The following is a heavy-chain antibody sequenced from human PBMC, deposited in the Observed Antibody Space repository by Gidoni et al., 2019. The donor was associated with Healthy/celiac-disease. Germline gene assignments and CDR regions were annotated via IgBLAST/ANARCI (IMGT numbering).Heavy chain of an antibody. Sequence: EVQLLESGGGLVQPGGSLRLSCAAPAFTFSSYGMSWVRQAPGKGLEWVSAISGSGGSTYYADSVKGRFTISRDNSKNTLYLQMNSLRAEDTAVYYCAKDRTHSYGFFDYWGQGTLVTVSS. V-gene: IGHV3-23*01. CDR3: AKDRTHSYGFFDY. CDR2: ISGSGGST. J-gene: IGHJ4*02. CDR1: AFTFSSYG. D-gene: IGHD5-18*01.